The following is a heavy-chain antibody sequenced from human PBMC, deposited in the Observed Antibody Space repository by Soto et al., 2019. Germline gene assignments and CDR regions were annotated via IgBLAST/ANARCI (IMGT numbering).Heavy chain of an antibody. CDR1: GFTFSSYG. D-gene: IGHD5-12*01. Sequence: GGSLRLSCAASGFTFSSYGMHWVRQAPGKGLEWVAVISYDGSNKYYADSVKGRFTISRDNSKNTLYLQMNSLRAEDTAVYYCAKAVEMATIGAFYYYYYGMDVWGQGTTVTVS. CDR3: AKAVEMATIGAFYYYYYGMDV. J-gene: IGHJ6*02. V-gene: IGHV3-30*18. CDR2: ISYDGSNK.